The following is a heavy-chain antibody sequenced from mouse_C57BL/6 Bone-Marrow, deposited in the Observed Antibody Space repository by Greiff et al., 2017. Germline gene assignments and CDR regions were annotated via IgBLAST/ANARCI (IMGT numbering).Heavy chain of an antibody. CDR1: GYTFTSYW. CDR2: IDPSDSET. V-gene: IGHV1-52*01. D-gene: IGHD2-3*01. CDR3: ARLGYDGYHFYFDY. J-gene: IGHJ2*01. Sequence: QVQLQQPGAELVRPGSSVKLSCKASGYTFTSYWMHWVKQRPIQGLEWIGNIDPSDSETHYNQKFKDKATLTVDKSSSTAYMQLSSLTSEDSAVYYCARLGYDGYHFYFDYWGQGTTLTVSS.